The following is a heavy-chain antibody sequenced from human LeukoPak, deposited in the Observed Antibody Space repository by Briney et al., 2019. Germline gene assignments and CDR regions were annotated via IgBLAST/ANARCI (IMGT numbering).Heavy chain of an antibody. CDR2: IKTDGSNT. CDR1: GFTLSSYW. D-gene: IGHD4-17*01. J-gene: IGHJ3*02. CDR3: ARASPASYGDFDI. V-gene: IGHV3-74*01. Sequence: PGGSLRLSCAASGFTLSSYWMHWVRQGPGKGLVWVSRIKTDGSNTNYADSVKGRFTISRDNAKDTLYLQMNSLRVEDTAVYYCARASPASYGDFDIWGQGTMVTVSS.